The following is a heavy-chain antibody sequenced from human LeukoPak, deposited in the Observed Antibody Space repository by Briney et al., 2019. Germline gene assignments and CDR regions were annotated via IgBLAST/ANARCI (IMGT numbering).Heavy chain of an antibody. CDR1: GFTFSSYG. J-gene: IGHJ6*03. Sequence: GRSLRLSCAASGFTFSSYGMHWVRQAPGKGLEWAAVISYDGSDKYYADSVKGRFTISRDNSKNTLYLQMNSLKASDTAMYYCARAGCGGDCYPFYYYMDVWGKGTTVTVSS. D-gene: IGHD2-21*01. V-gene: IGHV3-30*03. CDR2: ISYDGSDK. CDR3: ARAGCGGDCYPFYYYMDV.